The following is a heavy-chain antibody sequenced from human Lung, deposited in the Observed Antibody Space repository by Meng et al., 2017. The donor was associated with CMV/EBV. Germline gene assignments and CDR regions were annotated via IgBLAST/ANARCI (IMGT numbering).Heavy chain of an antibody. D-gene: IGHD2-2*01. CDR1: GFTFSSYA. J-gene: IGHJ4*02. V-gene: IGHV3-23*01. CDR2: IRGSGDGT. Sequence: ESXKISXAASGFTFSSYALNWVRQAPGRGLEWVSAIRGSGDGTNYADPVKGRFTISRDNSKNTVYLQMNSLRAEDTALYYCARSARWGFCTTTSCQDYFDYWGQGTXVTVSS. CDR3: ARSARWGFCTTTSCQDYFDY.